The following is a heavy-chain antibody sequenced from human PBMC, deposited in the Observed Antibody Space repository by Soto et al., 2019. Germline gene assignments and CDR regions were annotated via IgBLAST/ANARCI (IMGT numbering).Heavy chain of an antibody. D-gene: IGHD3-3*01. CDR3: AKDGLRFLEWLLHYYYYYMDG. Sequence: PGGSLRLSCAASGFTFSSYAMSWVRQAPGKGLEWVSAISGSGGSTYYADSVKGRFTISRDNSKNTLYLQMNSLRAEDTAVYYCAKDGLRFLEWLLHYYYYYMDGWGKGTTVTISS. CDR1: GFTFSSYA. J-gene: IGHJ6*03. V-gene: IGHV3-23*01. CDR2: ISGSGGST.